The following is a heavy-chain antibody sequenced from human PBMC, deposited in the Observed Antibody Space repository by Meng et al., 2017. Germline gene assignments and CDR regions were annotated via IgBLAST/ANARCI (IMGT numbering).Heavy chain of an antibody. CDR1: GYTLPSYA. J-gene: IGHJ4*02. V-gene: IGHV1-3*01. CDR2: INAGNGNT. Sequence: QVKVVQEWAKVKKPGASGKVSWKASGYTLPSYALHWGRQAPGQRLEWMGWINAGNGNTKYSQKFQGRVTITRDTSASTAYMELSSLRSEDTAVYYCARDIPYSSGWWSWHFDYWGQGTLVTVSS. CDR3: ARDIPYSSGWWSWHFDY. D-gene: IGHD6-19*01.